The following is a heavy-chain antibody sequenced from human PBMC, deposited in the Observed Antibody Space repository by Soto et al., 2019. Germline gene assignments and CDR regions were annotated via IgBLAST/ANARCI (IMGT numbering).Heavy chain of an antibody. CDR1: GGAFSSYA. V-gene: IGHV1-69*13. CDR3: ARDPAHPYDSSGYYPYYFDY. D-gene: IGHD3-22*01. J-gene: IGHJ4*02. Sequence: GASVKVSCKASGGAFSSYAISWVRQAPGQGLEWMGGIIPIFGTANYAQKFQGRVTITADESTSTAYMELSSLRSEDTAVYYCARDPAHPYDSSGYYPYYFDYWGQGTLVTVSS. CDR2: IIPIFGTA.